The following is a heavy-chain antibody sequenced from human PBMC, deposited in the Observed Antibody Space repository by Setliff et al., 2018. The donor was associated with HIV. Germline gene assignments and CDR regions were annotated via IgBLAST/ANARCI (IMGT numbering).Heavy chain of an antibody. V-gene: IGHV4-59*08. CDR3: ARNDDYGGKSHDC. Sequence: SETLSLTCSVSGGSMKSHYWSWIRQTPGKGLEWIGYVYYNGNTNYNPSLESRVTISVDTSKSQFSLKLTSVTAADTAVYYCARNDDYGGKSHDCWGQGTLVTVSS. D-gene: IGHD4-17*01. J-gene: IGHJ4*02. CDR1: GGSMKSHY. CDR2: VYYNGNT.